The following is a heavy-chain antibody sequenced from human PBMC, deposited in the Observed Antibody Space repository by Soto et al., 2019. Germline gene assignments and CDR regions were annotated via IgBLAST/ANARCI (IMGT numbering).Heavy chain of an antibody. CDR2: IRSNSYGATT. J-gene: IGHJ4*02. CDR1: GFTFGDYA. CDR3: ARDLLGGSGTYWRY. Sequence: EVQLVESGGGLVQPGRSLRLSCTGSGFTFGDYAMSWVRQAPGKGLEGVGFIRSNSYGATTEYAASVKGRFSISRDDSKRIAYLQMNSLKIEDTAVYYCARDLLGGSGTYWRYWGQGTLVTVSS. V-gene: IGHV3-49*04. D-gene: IGHD3-10*01.